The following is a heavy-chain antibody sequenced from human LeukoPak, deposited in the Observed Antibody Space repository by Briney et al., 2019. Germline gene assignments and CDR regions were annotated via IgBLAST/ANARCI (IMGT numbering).Heavy chain of an antibody. V-gene: IGHV1-2*02. D-gene: IGHD3-10*01. CDR2: INPNSGGT. J-gene: IGHJ6*02. CDR1: RYTFTGYY. Sequence: ASVKVSCKASRYTFTGYYMHWVRQAPGQGLEWMGWINPNSGGTNYAQKFQGRVTMTRDTSISTAYMELSRLRSDDTAVYYCARVPLFGYYYGMDVWGQGTTVTVSS. CDR3: ARVPLFGYYYGMDV.